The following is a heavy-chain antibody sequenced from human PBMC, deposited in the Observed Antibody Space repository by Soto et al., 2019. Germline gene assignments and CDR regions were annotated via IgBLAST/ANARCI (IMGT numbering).Heavy chain of an antibody. V-gene: IGHV4-28*01. CDR2: IYYSGST. D-gene: IGHD1-26*01. CDR1: GYSISSSNW. Sequence: QVQLQESGPGLVKPSDTLSLTCAVSGYSISSSNWWGWIRQPPGKGLEWIGYIYYSGSTYYNPSLKRRVTMSVDTSKNQFPLKLSSVTAVDTAVYYCAAGGIVGATTADYWGQGTLVTVSS. J-gene: IGHJ4*02. CDR3: AAGGIVGATTADY.